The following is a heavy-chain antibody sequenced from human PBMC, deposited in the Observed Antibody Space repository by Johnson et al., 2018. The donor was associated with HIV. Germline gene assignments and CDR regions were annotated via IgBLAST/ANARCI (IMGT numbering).Heavy chain of an antibody. Sequence: QMLLVESGGGGVQPGRSLRLSCAASGFTFSSYAMHWVRRAPGKGLEWLAVVSYDGSHKNYGDSVKGQFTISRDNSKNTLYLQMNSLRAENTAVYYCARDGYYDSGSDPLDIWGQGTMVTVSS. CDR3: ARDGYYDSGSDPLDI. D-gene: IGHD3-10*01. CDR1: GFTFSSYA. J-gene: IGHJ3*02. CDR2: VSYDGSHK. V-gene: IGHV3-30*03.